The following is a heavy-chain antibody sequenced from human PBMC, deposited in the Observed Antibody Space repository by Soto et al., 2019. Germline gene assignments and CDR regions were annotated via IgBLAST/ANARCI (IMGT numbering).Heavy chain of an antibody. CDR3: ARQGIAVAGTRYYYYGMDV. Sequence: GESLKISCKASGYSFTTYWIGWVRQMPGKGLEWMGIIYPGDSDTKYSPSLQGQVSISADTSISTAYLQWTSLKASDTAMYYWARQGIAVAGTRYYYYGMDVWGQGTTVTVSS. CDR1: GYSFTTYW. V-gene: IGHV5-51*01. CDR2: IYPGDSDT. J-gene: IGHJ6*02. D-gene: IGHD6-19*01.